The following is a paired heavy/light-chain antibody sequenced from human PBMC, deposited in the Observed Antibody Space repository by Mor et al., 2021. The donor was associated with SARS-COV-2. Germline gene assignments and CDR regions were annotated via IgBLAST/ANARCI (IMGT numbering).Heavy chain of an antibody. CDR1: GGSFSDYY. Sequence: QVQLQQWGAGLLKPSETLSLTCAVYGGSFSDYYWSWIRQPPGKGLEWIGEINHSGSTNYNPSLKSRVTISVDTSKNQFSLKLTSVTAADTAVYYCARGFRHCSNGVCYSRTPIKRNYHFDYWGQGTLVTVSS. V-gene: IGHV4-34*01. J-gene: IGHJ4*02. D-gene: IGHD2-8*01. CDR3: ARGFRHCSNGVCYSRTPIKRNYHFDY. CDR2: INHSGST.
Light chain of an antibody. V-gene: IGKV1-39*01. Sequence: DIQMTQSPSSLSASVGDRVTITCRASQSISSYLNWYQQTPGKAPKLLIYAASSLQSGVPSRFSGSGSGTDFTLTISSLQPEDFATYYCQQSYSTPRTFGQGTKVEIK. CDR1: QSISSY. J-gene: IGKJ1*01. CDR2: AAS. CDR3: QQSYSTPRT.